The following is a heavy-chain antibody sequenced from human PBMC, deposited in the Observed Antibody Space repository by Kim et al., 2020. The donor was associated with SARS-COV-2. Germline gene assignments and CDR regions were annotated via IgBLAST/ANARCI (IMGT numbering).Heavy chain of an antibody. J-gene: IGHJ4*02. CDR1: GYTFNTYW. Sequence: GESLKISCKGSGYTFNTYWIVWVRQVPGKGLEYMGIIFPGDSETRYSPTFQGHVTISVDKSISTAYLQWSSLTASDTATYYCARRSTFRTGTLDSWGRGT. D-gene: IGHD7-27*01. CDR2: IFPGDSET. V-gene: IGHV5-51*01. CDR3: ARRSTFRTGTLDS.